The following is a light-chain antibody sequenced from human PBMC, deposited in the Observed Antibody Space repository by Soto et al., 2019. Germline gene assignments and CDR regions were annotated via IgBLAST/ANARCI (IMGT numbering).Light chain of an antibody. J-gene: IGKJ2*01. Sequence: EIVLTQSPGTLSLSPGERATLSCRASQSVSGRSLAWYQQKAGQAPRLLTYGASSRATGIPDRFSGSGSGTDFTLTISRLVPEDFAVYYCQQFGSPPGTFGQGTMLEIK. CDR3: QQFGSPPGT. CDR2: GAS. CDR1: QSVSGRS. V-gene: IGKV3-20*01.